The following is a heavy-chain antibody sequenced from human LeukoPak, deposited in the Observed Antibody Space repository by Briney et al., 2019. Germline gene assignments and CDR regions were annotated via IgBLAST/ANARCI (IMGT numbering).Heavy chain of an antibody. J-gene: IGHJ6*02. CDR1: GFTFSSYG. D-gene: IGHD5-12*01. CDR2: ISYDGSNK. Sequence: GGSLRLSCAASGFTFSSYGMHWVRQAPGKGLEWVAVISYDGSNKYYADSVKGRFTISRDNSKNTLYLQMNSLRAEDTAVYYCARESYDHRFYYYYGMDVWGQGTTVTVSS. V-gene: IGHV3-30*03. CDR3: ARESYDHRFYYYYGMDV.